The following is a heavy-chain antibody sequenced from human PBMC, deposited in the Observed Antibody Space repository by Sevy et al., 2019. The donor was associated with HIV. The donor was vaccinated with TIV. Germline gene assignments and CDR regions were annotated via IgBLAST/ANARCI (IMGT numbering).Heavy chain of an antibody. Sequence: GGSLRLSCAGSGLSVSDNYMNWVRQAPGKGLELVSVFYSDGRTYYADSVKGRFTISRDNSKNTLYLNMSNLRPEDTAWYYCARDRYYDASGYYYYYYGMDVWGQGTTVTVSS. V-gene: IGHV3-66*01. D-gene: IGHD3-22*01. CDR3: ARDRYYDASGYYYYYYGMDV. J-gene: IGHJ6*02. CDR1: GLSVSDNY. CDR2: FYSDGRT.